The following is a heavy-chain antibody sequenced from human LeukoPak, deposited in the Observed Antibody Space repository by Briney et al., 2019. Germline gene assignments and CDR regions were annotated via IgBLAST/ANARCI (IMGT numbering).Heavy chain of an antibody. CDR3: ARDPAAAGTGFDY. J-gene: IGHJ4*02. CDR1: GGSISSRSFS. CDR2: IYYSGST. Sequence: SETLSLTCIVSGGSISSRSFSWGWIRQSPGGGLEWIGSIYYSGSTFYNPSLKSRVTISVDTSKNQFSLKLSSVTAADTAVYYCARDPAAAGTGFDYWGQGTLVTVSS. V-gene: IGHV4-39*07. D-gene: IGHD6-13*01.